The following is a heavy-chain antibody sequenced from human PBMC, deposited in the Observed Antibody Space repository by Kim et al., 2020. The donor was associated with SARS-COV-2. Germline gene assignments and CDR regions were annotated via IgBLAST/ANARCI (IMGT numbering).Heavy chain of an antibody. Sequence: SETLSLTCAVYGGSFSGYYWSWIRQPPGKGLEWIGEINHSGSANYSPYLKSRVTISVDTSKNQFSLRLSSVDAADTAVYYCARVRGELVTKLLWFGEGYYGMGVWGQGTTVTVSS. D-gene: IGHD3-10*01. V-gene: IGHV4-34*01. J-gene: IGHJ6*02. CDR3: ARVRGELVTKLLWFGEGYYGMGV. CDR1: GGSFSGYY. CDR2: INHSGSA.